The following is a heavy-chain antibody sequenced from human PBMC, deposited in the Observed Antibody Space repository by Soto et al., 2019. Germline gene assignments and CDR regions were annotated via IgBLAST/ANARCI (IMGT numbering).Heavy chain of an antibody. CDR2: IYYSGST. CDR3: ARLGIAAIDY. CDR1: GGSISRGGYS. J-gene: IGHJ4*02. D-gene: IGHD6-13*01. Sequence: SETLSLTCTVSGGSISRGGYSWTWIRQHPGKGLEWIGYIYYSGSTYYKPSLKSRITISVDTSKNQLSLKLSSVTAADTAVYYCARLGIAAIDYGGQGTLVTVSS. V-gene: IGHV4-31*03.